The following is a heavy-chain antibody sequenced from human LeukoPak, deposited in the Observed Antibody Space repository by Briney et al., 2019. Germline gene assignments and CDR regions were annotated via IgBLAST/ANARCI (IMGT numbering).Heavy chain of an antibody. V-gene: IGHV1-69*13. CDR1: GGTFSSYA. CDR3: ARGAEVAATYYYYGMDA. J-gene: IGHJ6*01. CDR2: IIPIFGTA. Sequence: ASVKVSCKASGGTFSSYAISWVRQAPGQGLEWMGGIIPIFGTANYAQKFQGRVTITADESTSTAYMELSSLGSEDTAVYYCARGAEVAATYYYYGMDAWGQGTTVTVSS. D-gene: IGHD6-19*01.